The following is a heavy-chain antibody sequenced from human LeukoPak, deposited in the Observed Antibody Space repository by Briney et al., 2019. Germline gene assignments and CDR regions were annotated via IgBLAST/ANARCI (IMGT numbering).Heavy chain of an antibody. D-gene: IGHD2-2*02. CDR2: IYYSGST. CDR1: GGSISSGGYY. Sequence: SQTLSLTCTVSGGSISSGGYYWSWIRQHPGKGLEWIGYIYYSGSTYYNPSLKSRVTISVDTSKNQFSLKLSSVTAADTAVYYCARGAIVVVPAAIGWFDPWGQGTLVTVSS. CDR3: ARGAIVVVPAAIGWFDP. J-gene: IGHJ5*02. V-gene: IGHV4-31*03.